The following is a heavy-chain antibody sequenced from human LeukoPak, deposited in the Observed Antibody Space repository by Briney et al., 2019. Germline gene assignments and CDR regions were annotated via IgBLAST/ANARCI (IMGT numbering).Heavy chain of an antibody. D-gene: IGHD1-1*01. CDR3: ARAQRPFETRAFDI. V-gene: IGHV1-2*02. J-gene: IGHJ3*02. CDR2: INPNSGGT. CDR1: GYTFSGYY. Sequence: GASVKVSCKASGYTFSGYYIHWVRQAPGQGLEWMGWINPNSGGTNYAQKFQGRVTMTRDTSISTAYMELSRLRSDDTAVYYCARAQRPFETRAFDIWGQGTMVTVSS.